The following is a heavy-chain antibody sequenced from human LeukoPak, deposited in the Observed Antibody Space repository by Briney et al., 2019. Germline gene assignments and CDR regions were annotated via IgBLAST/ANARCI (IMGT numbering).Heavy chain of an antibody. D-gene: IGHD4-17*01. J-gene: IGHJ1*01. CDR2: ISSSSRHI. CDR1: GFTFSSYS. CDR3: VRDFSTVTTAYLHH. Sequence: GGSLRLSCAASGFTFSSYSMNWVRQAPGKGLEWVSSISSSSRHIYYADSVKGRFTIFRDDAKNSLFLQMDSLRVEDTAMYYCVRDFSTVTTAYLHHWGQGTLLTVSS. V-gene: IGHV3-21*04.